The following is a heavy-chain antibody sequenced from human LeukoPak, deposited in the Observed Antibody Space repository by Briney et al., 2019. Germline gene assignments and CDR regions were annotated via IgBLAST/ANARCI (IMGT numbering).Heavy chain of an antibody. CDR2: INPSDGST. CDR1: GYTFTNYY. CDR3: ARSACSGDSCFLDY. Sequence: ASVKVSCKASGYTFTNYYIHWVRQAPGQGLEWMGIINPSDGSTSYAQKFQGTVPMTRDMSTNTLYMELSSLTSKDTAVYYCARSACSGDSCFLDYWGQGTLVTVSS. J-gene: IGHJ4*02. V-gene: IGHV1-46*01. D-gene: IGHD2-15*01.